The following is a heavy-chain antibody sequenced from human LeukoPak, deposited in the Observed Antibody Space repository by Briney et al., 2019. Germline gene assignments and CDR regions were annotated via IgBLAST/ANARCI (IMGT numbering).Heavy chain of an antibody. J-gene: IGHJ6*03. Sequence: GGSLRLSCAASGFTFSSYSRNWVRQAPGKGLEWVSYISSSTIYYADSVKGRFTISRDNAKNSLYLQMNSLRAEDTAVYYCAKDPIFGVVITDMDVWGKGTTVTVSS. CDR2: ISSSTI. V-gene: IGHV3-48*01. CDR3: AKDPIFGVVITDMDV. CDR1: GFTFSSYS. D-gene: IGHD3-3*01.